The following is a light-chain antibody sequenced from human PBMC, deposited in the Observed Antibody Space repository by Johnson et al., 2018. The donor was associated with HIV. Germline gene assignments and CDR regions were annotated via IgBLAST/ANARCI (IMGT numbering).Light chain of an antibody. CDR3: GTWDSSVRKV. CDR2: DNN. Sequence: TPPPSVSAAPGQKVTISCSGSSSNIGNNYVSWYQQLPGTAPKLLIYDNNKRPSGIPDRFSGSKSGTSATMGITGLQTGDEADYYCGTWDSSVRKVFGTGTKFTVL. J-gene: IGLJ1*01. V-gene: IGLV1-51*01. CDR1: SSNIGNNY.